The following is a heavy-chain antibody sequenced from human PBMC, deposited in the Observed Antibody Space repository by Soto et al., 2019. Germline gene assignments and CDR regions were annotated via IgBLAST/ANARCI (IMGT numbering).Heavy chain of an antibody. V-gene: IGHV3-48*02. CDR1: GFTFSSYS. D-gene: IGHD3-22*01. CDR3: ARDQGTMIVVVNDAFDI. J-gene: IGHJ3*02. Sequence: GESLKISCAASGFTFSSYSMNWVRQAPGKGLEWVSYISSSSSTIYYADSVKGRFTISRDNAKNSLYLQMNSLRDEDTAVYYCARDQGTMIVVVNDAFDIWGQGTMVTVSS. CDR2: ISSSSSTI.